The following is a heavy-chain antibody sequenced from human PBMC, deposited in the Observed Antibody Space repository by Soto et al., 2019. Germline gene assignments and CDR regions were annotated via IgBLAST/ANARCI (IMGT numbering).Heavy chain of an antibody. V-gene: IGHV4-59*01. J-gene: IGHJ5*02. D-gene: IGHD3-9*01. CDR3: ARAASPYFDLLSAFSP. Sequence: SETLSLTCTASGGSMNTYYWTWIRKPPGSGLEWMGDVYYSGTTKYNPTLKSRVSISVDASKTQFSLGLTSLTAADTAVYYCARAASPYFDLLSAFSPRGQGTLV. CDR2: VYYSGTT. CDR1: GGSMNTYY.